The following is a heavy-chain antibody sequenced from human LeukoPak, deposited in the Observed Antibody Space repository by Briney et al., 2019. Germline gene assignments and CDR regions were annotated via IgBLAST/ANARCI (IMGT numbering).Heavy chain of an antibody. CDR3: AREGGLQLWGFGY. CDR1: GFTFSSYS. V-gene: IGHV3-21*01. Sequence: KPGGSLRLSCAASGFTFSSYSMNWVRQAPGKGLEWVSSISSSSSYIYYADSVKGRFTISRDNAKNSLYLQMNSLRAEDTAVYYCAREGGLQLWGFGYWGQGTLVTVSS. CDR2: ISSSSSYI. D-gene: IGHD5-18*01. J-gene: IGHJ4*02.